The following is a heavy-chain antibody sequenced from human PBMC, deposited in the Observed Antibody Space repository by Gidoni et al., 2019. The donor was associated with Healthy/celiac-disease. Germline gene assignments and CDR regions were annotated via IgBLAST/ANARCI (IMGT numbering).Heavy chain of an antibody. J-gene: IGHJ4*02. D-gene: IGHD3-22*01. CDR1: GFPFGDYA. V-gene: IGHV3-49*05. CDR2: IRSKAYGGTT. Sequence: EVQLVESGGGLVKPGRSLSLSCTASGFPFGDYAMSWFRQAPGKGLEWVGFIRSKAYGGTTEYAASVKGRFTISRDDSKSIAYLQMNSLKTEDTAVYYCTRDSGEDSSGYYCHFDYWGQGTLVTVSA. CDR3: TRDSGEDSSGYYCHFDY.